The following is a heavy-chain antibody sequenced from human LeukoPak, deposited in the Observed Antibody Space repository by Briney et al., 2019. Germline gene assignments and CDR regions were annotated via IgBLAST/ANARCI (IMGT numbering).Heavy chain of an antibody. J-gene: IGHJ5*02. CDR1: GGSISSYY. V-gene: IGHV4-59*08. CDR3: ASGHYYGSGSYFGWFDP. CDR2: IYYSGST. D-gene: IGHD3-10*01. Sequence: SETLSLTCTVSGGSISSYYWSWIRQPPGKGLEWIGYIYYSGSTDYNPSLKSRVTISVDTSKNQFSLKLSSVTAADTAVYYCASGHYYGSGSYFGWFDPWGQGTLVTVSS.